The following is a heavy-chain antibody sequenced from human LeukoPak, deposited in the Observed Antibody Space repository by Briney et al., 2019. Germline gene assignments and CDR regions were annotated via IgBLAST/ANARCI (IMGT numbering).Heavy chain of an antibody. Sequence: ASVKVSCKASGYTFTNYHIAWVRQAPGQGLEWMGIINPSGGSTSYAQKFQGRVTMTRDTSTSTVYMELSSLRSEDTAVYYCARDPIVATILNWFDPWGQGTLVTVSS. J-gene: IGHJ5*02. CDR3: ARDPIVATILNWFDP. CDR2: INPSGGST. D-gene: IGHD5-12*01. V-gene: IGHV1-46*01. CDR1: GYTFTNYH.